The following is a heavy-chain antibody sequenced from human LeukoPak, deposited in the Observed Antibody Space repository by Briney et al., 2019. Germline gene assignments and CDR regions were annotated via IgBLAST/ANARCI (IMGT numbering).Heavy chain of an antibody. CDR3: ARDLGTSGYYFDY. V-gene: IGHV3-48*02. D-gene: IGHD3-22*01. CDR1: GFTFSSYT. J-gene: IGHJ4*02. CDR2: ISSSSSPI. Sequence: GGSLRLSCAASGFTFSSYTMNWVRQAPGKGLEWVSYISSSSSPIYYADSVQGRFTISRDNAKNSLYLQMSSLRDEDTAVYYCARDLGTSGYYFDYWGQGTLVTVSS.